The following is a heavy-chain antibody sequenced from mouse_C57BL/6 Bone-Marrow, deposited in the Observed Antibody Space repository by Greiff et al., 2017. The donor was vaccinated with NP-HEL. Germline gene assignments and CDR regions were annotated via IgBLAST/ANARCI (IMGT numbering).Heavy chain of an antibody. Sequence: VHVKQSGPELVKPGASVKISCKASGYSFTDYNMNWVKQSNGKSLEWIGVINPNYGTTSYNQKFKGKATLTVDQSSSTAYMQLNSLTSEDSAVYYCAIYYYGSSSYYYAMDYWGQGTSVTVSS. D-gene: IGHD1-1*01. V-gene: IGHV1-39*01. J-gene: IGHJ4*01. CDR2: INPNYGTT. CDR1: GYSFTDYN. CDR3: AIYYYGSSSYYYAMDY.